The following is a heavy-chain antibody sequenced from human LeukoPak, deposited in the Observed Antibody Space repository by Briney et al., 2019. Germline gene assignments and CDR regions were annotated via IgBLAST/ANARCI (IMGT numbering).Heavy chain of an antibody. V-gene: IGHV3-66*02. Sequence: GGSLRLSCAASGFTVSSNNMSWVRQAPGKGLEWVSVIYSGGSTYYADSVKGRFTVSRDDSKITLYLQMNSLRTEDTALYYCARDLSTKYSQDYWGQGTLVTVSS. J-gene: IGHJ4*02. CDR3: ARDLSTKYSQDY. CDR1: GFTVSSNN. CDR2: IYSGGST. D-gene: IGHD5-18*01.